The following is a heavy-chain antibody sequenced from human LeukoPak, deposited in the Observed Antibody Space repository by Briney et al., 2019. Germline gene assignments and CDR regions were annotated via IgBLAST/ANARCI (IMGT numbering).Heavy chain of an antibody. CDR1: GFTFSSYW. V-gene: IGHV3-7*01. J-gene: IGHJ4*02. CDR3: ARDSPDSYGSGSPSSFDY. CDR2: IKQDGSEK. Sequence: TGGSLRLSCAASGFTFSSYWMSWVRQAPGKGLEWVANIKQDGSEKYYVDSVKGRFTISRDNTKNSLYLQLNSLRAEDTAVYYCARDSPDSYGSGSPSSFDYWGQGTLVTVSS. D-gene: IGHD3-10*01.